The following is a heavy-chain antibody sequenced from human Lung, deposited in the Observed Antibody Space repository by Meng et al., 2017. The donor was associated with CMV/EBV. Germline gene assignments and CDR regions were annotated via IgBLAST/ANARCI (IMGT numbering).Heavy chain of an antibody. J-gene: IGHJ5*02. D-gene: IGHD6-6*01. Sequence: SVXVSXXASGGTFSSYAISWVRQAPGQGLEWMGGIIPILGIANYAQKFQGRVTITADKSTSTAYMELSSLRSEDTAVYYCANQEYSSSRNRKNWFDPWGQGTLVTVSS. CDR1: GGTFSSYA. CDR2: IIPILGIA. CDR3: ANQEYSSSRNRKNWFDP. V-gene: IGHV1-69*10.